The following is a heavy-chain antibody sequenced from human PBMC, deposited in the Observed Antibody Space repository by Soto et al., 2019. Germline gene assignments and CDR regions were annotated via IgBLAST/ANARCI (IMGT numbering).Heavy chain of an antibody. CDR2: ISSSSSTI. J-gene: IGHJ4*02. Sequence: GGSLRLSCAASGFTFSSYSMNWVRQAPGKGLEWVSYISSSSSTIYYADSVKGRFTISRDNAKNSLYLQMNSLRDEDTAVYYCARDGVSTTYDSRPVVVPFDYWGQGTLVTVSS. V-gene: IGHV3-48*02. CDR3: ARDGVSTTYDSRPVVVPFDY. CDR1: GFTFSSYS. D-gene: IGHD3-22*01.